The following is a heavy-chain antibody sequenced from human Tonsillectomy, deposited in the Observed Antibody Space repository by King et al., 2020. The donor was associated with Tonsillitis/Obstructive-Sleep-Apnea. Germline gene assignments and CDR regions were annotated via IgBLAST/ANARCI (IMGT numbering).Heavy chain of an antibody. J-gene: IGHJ5*02. CDR1: GGSVSSGSDY. Sequence: QVQLQESGPGLVKPSETLSLTCTVSGGSVSSGSDYWSWIRQPPGKGLEWIGYIYYSGSTNYNPSLKSRVTISVDTSKNQFSLKLSSVTAADTAVYYCARVPGAGLRWFDPWGQGTRVTVSS. CDR2: IYYSGST. CDR3: ARVPGAGLRWFDP. V-gene: IGHV4-61*01. D-gene: IGHD3-10*01.